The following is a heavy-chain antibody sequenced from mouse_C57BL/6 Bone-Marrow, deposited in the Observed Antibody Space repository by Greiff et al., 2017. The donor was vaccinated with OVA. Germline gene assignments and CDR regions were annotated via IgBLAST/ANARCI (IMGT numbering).Heavy chain of an antibody. CDR1: GYTFTSYW. CDR3: ARFSIYYDYDEDY. CDR2: IYPGSGST. V-gene: IGHV1-55*01. Sequence: VQLQQSGAELVKPGASVKMSCKASGYTFTSYWITWVKQRPGQGLEWIGDIYPGSGSTNYNEKFKSKATLTVDTSSSTAYMQLSSLTSEDSAVYYCARFSIYYDYDEDYWGQGTTLTVSS. J-gene: IGHJ2*01. D-gene: IGHD2-4*01.